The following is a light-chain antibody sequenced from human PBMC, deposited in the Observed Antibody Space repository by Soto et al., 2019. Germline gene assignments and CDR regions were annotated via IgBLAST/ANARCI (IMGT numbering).Light chain of an antibody. CDR2: DVS. J-gene: IGKJ2*01. CDR1: QTISSS. Sequence: DIQMTQSPSTLSASVGDRVTITCRASQTISSSLAWYQQQPGKAPKLLIYDVSTLERGVPSRFSGSRSGTEITLSISSLQPDDFATYYCQQYHTFSYTFGQGTSLESK. V-gene: IGKV1-5*01. CDR3: QQYHTFSYT.